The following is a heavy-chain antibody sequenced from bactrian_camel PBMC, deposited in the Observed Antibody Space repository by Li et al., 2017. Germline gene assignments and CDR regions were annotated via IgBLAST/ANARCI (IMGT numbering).Heavy chain of an antibody. CDR1: GATDSING. J-gene: IGHJ4*01. CDR2: IYTGAGTT. V-gene: IGHV3S54*01. Sequence: VQLVESGGDSVQAGGSLRLPCVASGATDSINGMGWFRQAPGKEREGIAAIYTGAGTTFYADSVKGRFTISADNNKNTVDLQMTGLKPEDTAMYYCAADVWMASLALGKATYRGQGTQVTVS. CDR3: AADVWMASLALGKATY. D-gene: IGHD1*01.